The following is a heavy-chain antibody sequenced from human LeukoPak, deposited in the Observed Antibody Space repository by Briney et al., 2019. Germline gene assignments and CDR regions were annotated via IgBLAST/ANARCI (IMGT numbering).Heavy chain of an antibody. J-gene: IGHJ4*02. Sequence: SETLSLTCTVSGRSISIYYWSWIRQPPGKGLEWIAYISDIGSINYNPSLKSWVTISLDTSKNQFSLKRSSVTAADTAVYYCAGHHPRNTVDFWGQGTLVTVSS. CDR2: ISDIGSI. CDR3: AGHHPRNTVDF. D-gene: IGHD2/OR15-2a*01. CDR1: GRSISIYY. V-gene: IGHV4-59*08.